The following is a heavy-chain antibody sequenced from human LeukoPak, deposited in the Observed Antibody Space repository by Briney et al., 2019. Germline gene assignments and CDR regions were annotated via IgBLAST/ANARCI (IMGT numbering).Heavy chain of an antibody. V-gene: IGHV4-59*12. CDR2: IYYSGST. J-gene: IGHJ3*02. D-gene: IGHD6-13*01. CDR1: GGSLSSYY. Sequence: SETLSLTCTVSGGSLSSYYWSWIRQPPGKGLEWIGYIYYSGSTNYNPSLKSRVTISVDTSKNQFSLKLSSVTAADTAVYYCAREIAIAAAGISAFDIWGQGTMVTVSS. CDR3: AREIAIAAAGISAFDI.